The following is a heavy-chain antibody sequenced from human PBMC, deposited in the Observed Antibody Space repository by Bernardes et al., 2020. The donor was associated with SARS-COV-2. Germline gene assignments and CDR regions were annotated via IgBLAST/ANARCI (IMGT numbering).Heavy chain of an antibody. CDR3: ARDRRVPPDLSNYYYGMDV. D-gene: IGHD3-10*01. CDR1: GGSISSGSYY. J-gene: IGHJ6*02. V-gene: IGHV4-61*02. Sequence: SETLSLTCTVSGGSISSGSYYWNWIRQPAGKGLVWIGRIYTSGSTNYNPSLKSRVTISVDTSKNQFSLKLNSVTAADTAVYYCARDRRVPPDLSNYYYGMDVWGQGTTVTVSS. CDR2: IYTSGST.